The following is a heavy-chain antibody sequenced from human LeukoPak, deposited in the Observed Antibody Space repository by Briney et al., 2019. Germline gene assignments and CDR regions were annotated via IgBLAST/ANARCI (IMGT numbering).Heavy chain of an antibody. CDR2: ISFDGSNK. V-gene: IGHV3-30*03. D-gene: IGHD3-9*01. CDR3: ARDFGWLSGFDY. J-gene: IGHJ4*02. Sequence: GGSLRLSCAASGFTFSNAWMNWVRQSPGKGLEWVAVISFDGSNKYYGDSLKGRFIISRDNSKNTLYLQMNSLRGEDMAIYYCARDFGWLSGFDYWGQGTLVTVSS. CDR1: GFTFSNAW.